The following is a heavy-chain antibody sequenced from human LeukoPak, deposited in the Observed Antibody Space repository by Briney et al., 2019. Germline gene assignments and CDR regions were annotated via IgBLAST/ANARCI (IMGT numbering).Heavy chain of an antibody. J-gene: IGHJ2*01. D-gene: IGHD3-9*01. CDR3: ATLLTGNYWYFDL. V-gene: IGHV1-18*04. CDR2: ISAYNGNT. Sequence: ASVKVSCKASGYTFTSYYMHWVRQAPGQGLEWMGWISAYNGNTNYAQKLQGRVTMTTDTSTSTAYMELRSLRSDDTTVYYCATLLTGNYWYFDLWGRGTLVTVSS. CDR1: GYTFTSYY.